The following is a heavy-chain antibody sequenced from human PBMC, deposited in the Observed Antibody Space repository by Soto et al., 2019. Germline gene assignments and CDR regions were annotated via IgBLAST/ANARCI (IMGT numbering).Heavy chain of an antibody. Sequence: PGGSLRLSCVGSGFVFKNYAFSWVRQAPGKGLEWIGEINHSGSTNYNPSLKSRVTISVDTSKNQFSLKLSSVTAADTAVYYCARGPRYSSSWPRGWFDPWGQGTLVTVSS. V-gene: IGHV4-34*01. CDR3: ARGPRYSSSWPRGWFDP. D-gene: IGHD6-13*01. J-gene: IGHJ5*02. CDR1: GFVFKNYA. CDR2: INHSGST.